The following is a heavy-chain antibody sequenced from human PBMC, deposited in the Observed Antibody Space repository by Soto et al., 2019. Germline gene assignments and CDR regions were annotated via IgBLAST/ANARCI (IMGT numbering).Heavy chain of an antibody. J-gene: IGHJ5*02. V-gene: IGHV4-39*01. Sequence: SETLSLTCTASGGSLSSSSFHWGWIRQPTGKGLEWIGSISYSGNSYYNPSLKSRVTISVDTSENQFSLKVISVTAADTAVYYCARRSAIAGWFDPWGQGTLVTVSS. D-gene: IGHD3-22*01. CDR3: ARRSAIAGWFDP. CDR2: ISYSGNS. CDR1: GGSLSSSSFH.